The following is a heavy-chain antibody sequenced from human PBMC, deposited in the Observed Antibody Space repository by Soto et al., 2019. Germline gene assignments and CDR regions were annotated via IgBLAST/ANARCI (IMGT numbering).Heavy chain of an antibody. D-gene: IGHD3-10*01. CDR1: GFSLSNARMG. CDR2: IFSNDEK. J-gene: IGHJ4*02. CDR3: ARQSPPPYGSGSYAFDY. Sequence: QVTLKESGPVLVKPTETLTLTCTVSGFSLSNARMGVSWIRQPPGKALEWLAHIFSNDEKSYSTSLKSRLTISKDTSKSQVVLTMTNMDPVDTATYNCARQSPPPYGSGSYAFDYWGQGTLVTVSS. V-gene: IGHV2-26*01.